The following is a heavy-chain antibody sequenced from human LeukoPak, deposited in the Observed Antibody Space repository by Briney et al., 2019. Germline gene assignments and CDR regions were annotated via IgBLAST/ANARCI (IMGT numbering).Heavy chain of an antibody. CDR2: INHSGST. J-gene: IGHJ4*02. CDR3: ASVAVTGTPNY. D-gene: IGHD6-19*01. Sequence: PSETLSLTCAVYGGSFSGYYWSWIRQPPGKGLEWIGEINHSGSTNYNPSLKSRVTISVDTSKNQFSLKLSSVTAADTAVYYCASVAVTGTPNYWGQGTLVTVSS. CDR1: GGSFSGYY. V-gene: IGHV4-34*01.